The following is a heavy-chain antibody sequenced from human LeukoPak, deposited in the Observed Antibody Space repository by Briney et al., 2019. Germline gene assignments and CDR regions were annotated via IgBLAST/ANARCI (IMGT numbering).Heavy chain of an antibody. D-gene: IGHD6-19*01. CDR2: IYYSGST. Sequence: SETLSLTCTVSGGSISSYYWSWIRQPPGKGLEWIGYIYYSGSTNYNPSLKSRATISVDTSKNQFSLKLSSVTAADTAVYYCARGGSGWYRVYYYYMDVWGKGTTVTVSS. CDR3: ARGGSGWYRVYYYYMDV. CDR1: GGSISSYY. J-gene: IGHJ6*03. V-gene: IGHV4-59*01.